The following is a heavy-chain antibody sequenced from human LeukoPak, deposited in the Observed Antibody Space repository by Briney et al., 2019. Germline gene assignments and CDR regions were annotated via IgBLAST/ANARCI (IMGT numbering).Heavy chain of an antibody. V-gene: IGHV1-8*01. CDR1: GYTFTSYD. J-gene: IGHJ6*03. D-gene: IGHD3-22*01. Sequence: ASVKISCKASGYTFTSYDSNWVRQATGQGLEWMGWMNHNSGNTGYAQNFQGRVTMTRNTSISTAYMELSSLRSEDTAGHNCARRYSDSGNYYYMDVWSKGTTVTISS. CDR2: MNHNSGNT. CDR3: ARRYSDSGNYYYMDV.